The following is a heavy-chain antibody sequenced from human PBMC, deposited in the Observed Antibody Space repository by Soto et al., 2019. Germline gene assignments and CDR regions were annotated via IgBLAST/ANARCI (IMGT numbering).Heavy chain of an antibody. J-gene: IGHJ4*02. CDR2: IFSNDEK. CDR3: ARLTWIELSLTLDH. D-gene: IGHD5-18*01. V-gene: IGHV2-26*01. CDR1: GFSLSNARVA. Sequence: SGPTLVNPTETLTLTCTVSGFSLSNARVAVSWIRQPPGKALEWLAHIFSNDEKSYSTSLKTRLTISKDTAKSQVVLTMSNMDPVDTATYYCARLTWIELSLTLDHWGQGALVTVSS.